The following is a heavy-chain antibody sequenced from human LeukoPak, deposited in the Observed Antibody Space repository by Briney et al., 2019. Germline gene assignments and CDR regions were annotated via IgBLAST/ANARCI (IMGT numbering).Heavy chain of an antibody. CDR1: GFTFSDYY. CDR2: ISSSSSYT. J-gene: IGHJ4*02. Sequence: PGGSLRLSCAASGFTFSDYYMSWIRQAPGKGLEWVSYISSSSSYTNYADSVKGRFTISRDNAKNSLYLQMNSLRAEDTAVYYCARTYSSSWSDYWGQGTLVTVSS. V-gene: IGHV3-11*03. CDR3: ARTYSSSWSDY. D-gene: IGHD6-13*01.